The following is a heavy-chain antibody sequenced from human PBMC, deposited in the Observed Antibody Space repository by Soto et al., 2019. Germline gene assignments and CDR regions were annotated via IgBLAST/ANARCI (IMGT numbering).Heavy chain of an antibody. CDR2: ISGSSTST. Sequence: EVQLSGSGGGLVQPGGSLRLSCAASGFTFSSYAMSWVRQAPGKGLEWVSAISGSSTSTYYADSVKGRFTISRDNSKNTLYLQMNSLRAEDTAVYYCAKDPSSGFAMENYFDYWGQGTLVTGSS. CDR1: GFTFSSYA. CDR3: AKDPSSGFAMENYFDY. V-gene: IGHV3-23*01. D-gene: IGHD3-10*01. J-gene: IGHJ4*02.